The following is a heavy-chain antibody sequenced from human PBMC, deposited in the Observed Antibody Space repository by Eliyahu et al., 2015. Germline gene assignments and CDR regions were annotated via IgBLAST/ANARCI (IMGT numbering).Heavy chain of an antibody. CDR3: ARAASRNRSHYIPRVFDP. J-gene: IGHJ5*02. V-gene: IGHV4-34*01. D-gene: IGHD2/OR15-2a*01. CDR2: INHSGST. Sequence: QVQLQQWGAGLLKPSETLSLTCAVYGGSFSGYYWSWIRQPPGKGLEWIGEINHSGSTNYNPSLKSRVTISVDTSKNQFSLKLSSVTAADTAVYYCARAASRNRSHYIPRVFDPWGQGTLVTVSS. CDR1: GGSFSGYY.